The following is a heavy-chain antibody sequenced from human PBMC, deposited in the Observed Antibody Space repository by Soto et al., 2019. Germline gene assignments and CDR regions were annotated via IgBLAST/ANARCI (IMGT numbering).Heavy chain of an antibody. CDR2: MYFGGSF. Sequence: SETLSLTCTVSGASVSTGYWSWIRQPPGKGLEWIGFMYFGGSFNYNPSLTSRVTISVDTSKNQFSLNLSSVTAADTAVYYCARDYGDCFDFWGQGTLVTVS. CDR3: ARDYGDCFDF. D-gene: IGHD4-17*01. J-gene: IGHJ4*02. V-gene: IGHV4-59*02. CDR1: GASVSTGY.